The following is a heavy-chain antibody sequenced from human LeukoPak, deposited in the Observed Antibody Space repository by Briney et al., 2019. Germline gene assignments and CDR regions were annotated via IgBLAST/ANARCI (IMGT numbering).Heavy chain of an antibody. Sequence: PSETLSLTCAVYGGSFSGYYWSWIRQPPGKGLEWIGEISHSGSTNYNPSLKSRVTISVDTSKNQFSLKLSSVTAADTAVYYCARAPPYSSSWYVYWGQGTLVTVSS. V-gene: IGHV4-34*01. CDR1: GGSFSGYY. CDR3: ARAPPYSSSWYVY. J-gene: IGHJ4*02. D-gene: IGHD6-13*01. CDR2: ISHSGST.